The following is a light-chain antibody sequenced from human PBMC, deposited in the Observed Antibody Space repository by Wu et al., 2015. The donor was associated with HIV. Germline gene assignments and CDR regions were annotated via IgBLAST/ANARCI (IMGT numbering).Light chain of an antibody. CDR2: GAS. V-gene: IGKV3-15*01. J-gene: IGKJ2*03. Sequence: EIIMTQSPATLSVSPGERATLSCRASQSVRSNLAWYQQKPGQPPRLLISGASTRATGISARFSGSGSGTEFTLTISSLQSEDFAVYYCQQYNNWPRGYSFGQGTKLEI. CDR3: QQYNNWPRGYS. CDR1: QSVRSN.